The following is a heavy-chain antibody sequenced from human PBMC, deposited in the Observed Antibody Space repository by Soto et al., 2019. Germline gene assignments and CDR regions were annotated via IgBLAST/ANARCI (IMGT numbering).Heavy chain of an antibody. J-gene: IGHJ4*02. Sequence: EVQLLESGGGLVQPGGSLRLSWAASGFIFSSYSMNWARQAPGKGLEWVSYISGSRSSSGYSIYYADSVKGRFTISRDNAKSSLYLQMNNSRDEDTAVYYCATSGSSGWDFDYWGQGTLVTVSS. CDR1: GFIFSSYS. D-gene: IGHD6-19*01. CDR3: ATSGSSGWDFDY. V-gene: IGHV3-48*02. CDR2: ISGSRSSSGYSI.